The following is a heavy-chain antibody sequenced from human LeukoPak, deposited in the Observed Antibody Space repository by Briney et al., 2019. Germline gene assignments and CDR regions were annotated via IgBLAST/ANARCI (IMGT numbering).Heavy chain of an antibody. CDR1: GFTVSSNY. CDR2: IYSGGST. CDR3: ARVGSWGGDDAFDI. Sequence: GVSLRLSCAASGFTVSSNYMSWVRQAPGKGLEWVSVIYSGGSTYYADSVKGRFTISRDNSKNTLYLQMNSLRAEDTAVYYCARVGSWGGDDAFDIWGQGTMVTVSS. J-gene: IGHJ3*02. D-gene: IGHD3-10*01. V-gene: IGHV3-53*01.